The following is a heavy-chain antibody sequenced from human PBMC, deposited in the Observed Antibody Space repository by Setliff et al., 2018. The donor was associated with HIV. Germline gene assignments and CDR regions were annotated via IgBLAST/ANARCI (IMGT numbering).Heavy chain of an antibody. CDR2: IYTSGST. CDR3: ARDWSGYSSSRGSYYYYMDV. CDR1: GGSISSGNYY. D-gene: IGHD6-13*01. J-gene: IGHJ6*03. Sequence: SETMSLTCTVSGGSISSGNYYWTWVRQPAEKGLEWIGRIYTSGSTNYNPSLKSRVTISVDTSKNQFSLRLSSVTAADTAIYYCARDWSGYSSSRGSYYYYMDVWGKGTTVTVSS. V-gene: IGHV4-61*02.